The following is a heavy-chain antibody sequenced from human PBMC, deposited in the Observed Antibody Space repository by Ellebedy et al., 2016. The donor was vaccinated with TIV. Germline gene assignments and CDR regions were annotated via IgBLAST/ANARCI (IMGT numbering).Heavy chain of an antibody. J-gene: IGHJ4*02. CDR1: GFTVSGNY. CDR2: IYACDTT. D-gene: IGHD3-16*01. CDR3: AREMGRIDY. Sequence: GESLKISXAASGFTVSGNYMDWVRQAPGKGLEWVSIIYACDTTYYADSVKGRFTTSRDNAKKSLYLQMNSLRAEDTAVYYCAREMGRIDYWGRGTLVTVSS. V-gene: IGHV3-66*03.